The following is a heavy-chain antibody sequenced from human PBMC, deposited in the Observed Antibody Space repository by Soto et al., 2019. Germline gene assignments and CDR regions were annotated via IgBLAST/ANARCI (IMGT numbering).Heavy chain of an antibody. CDR2: INAGNGNT. CDR3: ARWYSSGWYVGYFGY. Sequence: ASVKVSCKASGYTFTSYAMHWVRQAPGQRLEWMGWINAGNGNTKYSQKFQGRVTITRDTSASTAYMELSSLRSEDTAVYYCARWYSSGWYVGYFGYWGQGTLVTVSS. CDR1: GYTFTSYA. V-gene: IGHV1-3*01. J-gene: IGHJ4*02. D-gene: IGHD6-19*01.